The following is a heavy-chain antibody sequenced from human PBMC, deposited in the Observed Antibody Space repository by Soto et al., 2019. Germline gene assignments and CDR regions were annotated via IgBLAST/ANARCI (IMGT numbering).Heavy chain of an antibody. J-gene: IGHJ2*01. D-gene: IGHD4-17*01. CDR1: GDAITRHY. Sequence: QVQLQESGPGLAKPSETLSLTCSVSGDAITRHYWSWIRQSPGKGMEWLGYFFHTGTALYNPSLRSRVSMSVDTSKNQFSLRLTSVIPADTAVYFCARNYGGNSQFFDLWGRGTLVTVSS. V-gene: IGHV4-59*11. CDR2: FFHTGTA. CDR3: ARNYGGNSQFFDL.